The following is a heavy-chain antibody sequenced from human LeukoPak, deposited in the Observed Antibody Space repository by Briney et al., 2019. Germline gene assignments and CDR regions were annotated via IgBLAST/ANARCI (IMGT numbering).Heavy chain of an antibody. CDR1: GGSFSGYY. J-gene: IGHJ4*02. V-gene: IGHV4-34*01. Sequence: SETLSLTCAVYGGSFSGYYWSWIRQPPGEGLEWIGEINHSGSTNYKPSLKSRITTSVDTSKNQFSLKLNSVTAADTAVYYCARASNNWNYFDYWGQGTLVTVSS. CDR3: ARASNNWNYFDY. CDR2: INHSGST. D-gene: IGHD1-20*01.